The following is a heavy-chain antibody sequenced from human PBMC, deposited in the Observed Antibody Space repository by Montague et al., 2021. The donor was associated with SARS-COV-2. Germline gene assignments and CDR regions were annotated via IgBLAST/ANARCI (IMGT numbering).Heavy chain of an antibody. CDR1: NGSINSYY. Sequence: SETLSLTCTVSNGSINSYYWSWVRQPPGKRLEWIGYIYYRGSTNYNPSLESRVSMSIDTSKNQFSLKLRSVTAADTAVYFCAREGLHNWFDLWGQGTLVIVSS. CDR2: IYYRGST. CDR3: AREGLHNWFDL. V-gene: IGHV4-59*01. J-gene: IGHJ5*02.